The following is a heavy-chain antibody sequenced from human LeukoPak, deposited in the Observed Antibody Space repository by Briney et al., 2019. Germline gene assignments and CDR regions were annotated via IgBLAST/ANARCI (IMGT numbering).Heavy chain of an antibody. CDR2: IYYSGST. CDR3: ARLLSGSYLDYYYYGMDV. Sequence: SETLSLTCTVSGGSISSSSYYWGWIRQPPGKGLEWIGSIYYSGSTYYNPSLKSRVTISVDTSKNQFSLKLSSVTAADTAVYYCARLLSGSYLDYYYYGMDVWGQGTTVTVSS. V-gene: IGHV4-39*01. J-gene: IGHJ6*02. CDR1: GGSISSSSYY. D-gene: IGHD1-26*01.